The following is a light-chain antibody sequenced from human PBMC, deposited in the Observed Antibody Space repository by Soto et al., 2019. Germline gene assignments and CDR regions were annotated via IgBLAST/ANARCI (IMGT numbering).Light chain of an antibody. CDR2: GAS. CDR1: QSIGSSY. J-gene: IGKJ5*01. Sequence: EIVLTQSPGTLSLSPEERATLSCRASQSIGSSYLAWYQQKPGQAPRLLIYGASTRATGIPDRFSGSGYGTDFTLTINRVAPEDLAVYYCQQYVSLTINFGRGTRLEIK. CDR3: QQYVSLTIN. V-gene: IGKV3-20*01.